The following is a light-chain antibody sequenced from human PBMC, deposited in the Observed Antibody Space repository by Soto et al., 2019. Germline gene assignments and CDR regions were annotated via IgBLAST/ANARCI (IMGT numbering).Light chain of an antibody. CDR3: QQYGSSPPIT. J-gene: IGKJ5*01. CDR2: ATD. CDR1: QTITNY. Sequence: DIQMTQSPSSLPASVGDRVTITCLASQTITNYLNWYQQQSGKAPKLLIYATDTLQSGVPSRFSGSGSGTDFTLTISRLEPEDFAVYYCQQYGSSPPITFGQGTRLEIK. V-gene: IGKV1-39*01.